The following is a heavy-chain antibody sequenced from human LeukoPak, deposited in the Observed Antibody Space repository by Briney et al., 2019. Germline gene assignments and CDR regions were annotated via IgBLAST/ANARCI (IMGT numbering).Heavy chain of an antibody. Sequence: QPGGSLRLSCAASGFIFSNYGMSWVRQAPGKGLEWVSGIGGTAGGTYYADSVKGRFTISRDNSKNTLFLQMSSLGAEDTAVYSCVKDAFYGSGTYYNSWGQGTLVIVSS. CDR2: IGGTAGGT. V-gene: IGHV3-23*01. CDR3: VKDAFYGSGTYYNS. CDR1: GFIFSNYG. D-gene: IGHD3-10*01. J-gene: IGHJ5*02.